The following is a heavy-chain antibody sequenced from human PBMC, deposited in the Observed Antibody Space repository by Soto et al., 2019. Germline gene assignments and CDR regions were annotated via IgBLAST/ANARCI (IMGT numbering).Heavy chain of an antibody. J-gene: IGHJ4*02. CDR3: ARHGSYNLYY. V-gene: IGHV4-4*02. Sequence: QVQLQESGPGLVKPSGTLSLTCAVSGGSINSGTWWSWVRQAPGKGLEWIGQIDDSGGTGYNPSLKRRVTISRDKSNKYLSLEMIPVTAADTASYYCARHGSYNLYYRCQGTLVTGST. CDR2: IDDSGGT. D-gene: IGHD1-1*01. CDR1: GGSINSGTW.